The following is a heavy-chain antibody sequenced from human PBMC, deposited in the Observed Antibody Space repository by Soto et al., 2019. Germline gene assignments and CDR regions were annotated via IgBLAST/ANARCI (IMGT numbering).Heavy chain of an antibody. J-gene: IGHJ6*02. Sequence: PGGSLRLSCAASGFTVSSKYMSWVRQAPGKGLEWVSVIYSGGSTYYSDSVKGRFTISRDNSKNTLYLQMNSLRVEDTAVDYCAREDGYYGMDVWGQGTTVTGSS. CDR1: GFTVSSKY. CDR3: AREDGYYGMDV. V-gene: IGHV3-66*01. CDR2: IYSGGST.